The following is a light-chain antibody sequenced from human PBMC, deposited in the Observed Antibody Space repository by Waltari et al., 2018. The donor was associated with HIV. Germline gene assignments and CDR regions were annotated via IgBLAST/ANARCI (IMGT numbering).Light chain of an antibody. V-gene: IGLV2-14*03. J-gene: IGLJ1*01. CDR3: CSYSGTYSYV. CDR2: DVS. CDR1: GGYNY. Sequence: GGYNYVSWYQQHPGKAPKLMIYDVSNRPSGVSNRFSGSKSGNTASLTISGLQAEDEATYFCCSYSGTYSYVFGTGTEVSLI.